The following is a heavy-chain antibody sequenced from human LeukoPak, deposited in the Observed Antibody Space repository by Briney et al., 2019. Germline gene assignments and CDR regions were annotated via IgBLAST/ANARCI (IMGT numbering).Heavy chain of an antibody. CDR3: ARLSRDGYNFHWFDP. J-gene: IGHJ5*02. D-gene: IGHD5-24*01. CDR2: IYYSGST. Sequence: SETLSLTCTVSGGSISSYHWSWIRQPPGKGLEWIGYIYYSGSTNYNPSLKSRVTISVDTSKNQFSLKLSSVTAADTAVHYCARLSRDGYNFHWFDPWGQGTLVTVSS. V-gene: IGHV4-59*08. CDR1: GGSISSYH.